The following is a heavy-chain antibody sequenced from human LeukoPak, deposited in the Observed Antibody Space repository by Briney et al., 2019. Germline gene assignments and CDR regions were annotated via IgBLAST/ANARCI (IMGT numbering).Heavy chain of an antibody. CDR1: GFTFSSYG. V-gene: IGHV3-23*01. D-gene: IGHD6-6*01. J-gene: IGHJ4*02. CDR3: AKGRGIAARPDYFDY. CDR2: ISGSGGST. Sequence: GRSLRLSCAASGFTFSSYGMHWVRQAPGEGLEWVSAISGSGGSTYHADSVKGRFTISRDNSKNTLFLQMNSLRAEDAAVYYCAKGRGIAARPDYFDYWGQGTLVTVSS.